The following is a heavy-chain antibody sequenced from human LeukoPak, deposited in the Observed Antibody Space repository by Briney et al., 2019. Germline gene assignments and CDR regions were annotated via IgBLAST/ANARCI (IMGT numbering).Heavy chain of an antibody. V-gene: IGHV1-24*01. CDR2: FDPEDGET. D-gene: IGHD1-26*01. Sequence: ASVKVSCKVSGYTLTEFSMHWVRQAPGKGLEWMGGFDPEDGETIYAQKFQGRVTMTEDTSTDTAYMELSSLRSEDTAVYYCARAGTYWDYFDYWGQGTLVTVSS. J-gene: IGHJ4*02. CDR3: ARAGTYWDYFDY. CDR1: GYTLTEFS.